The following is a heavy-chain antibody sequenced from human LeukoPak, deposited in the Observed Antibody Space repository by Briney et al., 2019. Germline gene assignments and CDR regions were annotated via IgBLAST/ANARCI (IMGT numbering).Heavy chain of an antibody. CDR1: GFTFSSYA. CDR2: ISYDGSNK. CDR3: AREYCSSTSCYRADYYYYMYV. D-gene: IGHD2-2*01. Sequence: GGSLRLSCAASGFTFSSYAMHWVRQAPGKGLEWVAVISYDGSNKYYADSVKGRFTISRDNSKNTLYLQMNSLRAEDTAVYYCAREYCSSTSCYRADYYYYMYVWGKGTTVTVSS. J-gene: IGHJ6*03. V-gene: IGHV3-30*01.